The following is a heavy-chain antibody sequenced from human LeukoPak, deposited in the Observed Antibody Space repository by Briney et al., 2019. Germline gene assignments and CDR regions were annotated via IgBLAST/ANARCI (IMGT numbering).Heavy chain of an antibody. J-gene: IGHJ2*01. V-gene: IGHV4-34*01. CDR2: INHSGST. CDR3: ARSLLANRYFHL. Sequence: PSETLSLTCAVYGGSFSGYYWSWIRQPPGEGLEWIGEINHSGSTNYNPSLKSRVTISVDTSKNQFSLKLSSVPAADTAVYYCARSLLANRYFHLWGRGTLVTVSS. D-gene: IGHD3-3*01. CDR1: GGSFSGYY.